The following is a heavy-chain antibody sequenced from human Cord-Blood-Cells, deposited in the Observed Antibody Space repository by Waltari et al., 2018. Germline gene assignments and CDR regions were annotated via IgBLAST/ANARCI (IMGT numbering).Heavy chain of an antibody. V-gene: IGHV1-2*02. CDR2: INPNSGGT. J-gene: IGHJ1*01. Sequence: VQLVQSGAEVKKPGASVKVSCKASGYTFTGSYMPWVRQAPGQGLEWMGWINPNSGGTNYAQKFQGRVTMTRDTSISTAYMELSRLRSDDTAVYYCARGLDIVLMVYDAEYFQHWGQGTLVTVSS. CDR1: GYTFTGSY. CDR3: ARGLDIVLMVYDAEYFQH. D-gene: IGHD2-8*01.